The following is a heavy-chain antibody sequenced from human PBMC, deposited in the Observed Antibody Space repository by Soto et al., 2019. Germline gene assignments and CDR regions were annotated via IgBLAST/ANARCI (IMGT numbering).Heavy chain of an antibody. Sequence: PSEPLSLTCAVSGGSINSGDYSWSWIRQPPGKGLEWIGYIYHSGSTYYNPSLKSRVTISVDRSKNQFSLKLSSVTAADAAVYYCSRHIVATMIFDYWGQGTLVTVSS. J-gene: IGHJ4*02. V-gene: IGHV4-30-2*01. D-gene: IGHD5-12*01. CDR2: IYHSGST. CDR1: GGSINSGDYS. CDR3: SRHIVATMIFDY.